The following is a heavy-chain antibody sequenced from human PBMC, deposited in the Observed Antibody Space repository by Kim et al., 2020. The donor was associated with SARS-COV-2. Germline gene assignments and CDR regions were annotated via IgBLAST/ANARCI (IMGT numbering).Heavy chain of an antibody. D-gene: IGHD2-15*01. CDR3: GRTPDYYYGIDV. J-gene: IGHJ6*02. CDR2: IYYTGRT. CDR1: GASVSSSQW. V-gene: IGHV4-4*02. Sequence: SETLSLTCAVSGASVSSSQWWSWVRRPPGKGLWWIGEIYYTGRTNYNPSLKSRVTMSLDKSKNQVSLKLSSVTAADTAVYYCGRTPDYYYGIDVWGQGTT.